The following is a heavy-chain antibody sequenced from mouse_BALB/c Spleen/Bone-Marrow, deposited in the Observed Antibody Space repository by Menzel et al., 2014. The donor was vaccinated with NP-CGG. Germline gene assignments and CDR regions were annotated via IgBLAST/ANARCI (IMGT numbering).Heavy chain of an antibody. CDR2: ISNDGDST. J-gene: IGHJ3*01. D-gene: IGHD1-2*01. V-gene: IGHV5-12*02. Sequence: EVKLMESGGGLVQPGGSLKLSCATSGFTFSDYYMYWVRQTPGKRLEWVGYISNDGDSTYYPDTVKGRFTISRDNANNTLYLQMSSLKSEDTAMYYCARRVHYYGYGAYWGQGTLVTVSA. CDR3: ARRVHYYGYGAY. CDR1: GFTFSDYY.